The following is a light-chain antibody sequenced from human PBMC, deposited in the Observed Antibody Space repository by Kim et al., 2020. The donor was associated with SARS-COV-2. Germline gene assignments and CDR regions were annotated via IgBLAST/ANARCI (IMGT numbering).Light chain of an antibody. Sequence: SVGDRVTITCRASKGISNYLAWYQQKPGKVPKLLIYAASTLQSGVPSRFSGSGSGTDVTLTISSLQPEDVATYYCQKYNSAPPWTFGQGTKVDIK. CDR3: QKYNSAPPWT. J-gene: IGKJ1*01. CDR1: KGISNY. CDR2: AAS. V-gene: IGKV1-27*01.